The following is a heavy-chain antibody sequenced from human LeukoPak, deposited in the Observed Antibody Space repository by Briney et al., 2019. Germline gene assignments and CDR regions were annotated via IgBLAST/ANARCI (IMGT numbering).Heavy chain of an antibody. CDR3: AKDGYSSGWYMDY. D-gene: IGHD6-19*01. Sequence: PGGSLRLSCAASGFTFSSYGMHWVRQAPGKGLERVAVISYDGSNKYYADSVKGRFTISRDNSKNTLYLQMNSLRAEDTAVYYCAKDGYSSGWYMDYWGQGTLVTVSS. J-gene: IGHJ4*02. CDR2: ISYDGSNK. CDR1: GFTFSSYG. V-gene: IGHV3-30*18.